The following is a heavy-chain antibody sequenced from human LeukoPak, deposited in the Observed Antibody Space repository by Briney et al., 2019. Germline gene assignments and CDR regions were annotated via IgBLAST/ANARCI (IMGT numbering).Heavy chain of an antibody. D-gene: IGHD6-19*01. CDR2: IYTSGST. Sequence: PSQTLSLTCTVSGGSISSGSYYWSWIRQPAGKGLEWIGRIYTSGSTNYNPSLKSRVTMSVDRSKNQFSLKLSSVTAADTAVYYCARSSPGIAVAGSPRFDYWGQGTLVTVSS. CDR1: GGSISSGSYY. J-gene: IGHJ4*02. V-gene: IGHV4-61*02. CDR3: ARSSPGIAVAGSPRFDY.